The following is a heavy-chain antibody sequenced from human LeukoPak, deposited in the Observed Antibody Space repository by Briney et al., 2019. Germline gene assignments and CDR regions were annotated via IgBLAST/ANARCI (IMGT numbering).Heavy chain of an antibody. Sequence: SETLSLTCTVSGGSISSYYWSWIRQPPGKGLEWIGYIYYSGSTNYNPSLKSRVTISVDTSKNQFSLKLSSVTAADTAVYYCARGRWRYCSSTSCYTNAFDYWGQGTLVTVSS. D-gene: IGHD2-2*02. CDR1: GGSISSYY. V-gene: IGHV4-59*12. J-gene: IGHJ4*02. CDR2: IYYSGST. CDR3: ARGRWRYCSSTSCYTNAFDY.